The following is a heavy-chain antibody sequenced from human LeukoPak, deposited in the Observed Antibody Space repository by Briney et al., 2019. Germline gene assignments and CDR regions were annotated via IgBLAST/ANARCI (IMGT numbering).Heavy chain of an antibody. V-gene: IGHV4-39*07. J-gene: IGHJ4*02. D-gene: IGHD6-13*01. CDR1: GGSISSSSYY. CDR3: ARVTLYSSRFDY. Sequence: PSETLSLTCTVSGGSISSSSYYWGWIRQPPGKGLEWIGSIYYSGSTYYNPSLKSRFTISVNTSKNQFSLKLSSVTGADTAVYYYARVTLYSSRFDYWGQGPLVTVSS. CDR2: IYYSGST.